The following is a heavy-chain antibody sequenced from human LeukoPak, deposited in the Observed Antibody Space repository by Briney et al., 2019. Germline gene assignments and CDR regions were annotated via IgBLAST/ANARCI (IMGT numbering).Heavy chain of an antibody. CDR3: AKDGGYDRVRGVIRYYYYGMDV. V-gene: IGHV3-30*18. J-gene: IGHJ6*02. Sequence: SGGSLRLSCAASGFTFNSYGMHWVRQAPGKGLEWVAVISYDGSNKYYADSVKGRFTISRDNSKNTLYLQMNSLRAEDTAVYYCAKDGGYDRVRGVIRYYYYGMDVWGQGTTVTVSS. CDR1: GFTFNSYG. D-gene: IGHD3-10*01. CDR2: ISYDGSNK.